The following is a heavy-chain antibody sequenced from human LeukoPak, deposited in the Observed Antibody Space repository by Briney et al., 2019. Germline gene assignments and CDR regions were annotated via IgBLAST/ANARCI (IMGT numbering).Heavy chain of an antibody. D-gene: IGHD4-17*01. CDR2: IIPILGIA. CDR1: XGTFSSYA. CDR3: ARDHDYGDYGSPDY. J-gene: IGHJ4*02. V-gene: IGHV1-69*10. Sequence: VEVSCKASXGTFSSYAISWVRQAPGQGLEWMGRIIPILGIANYAQKFQGRVTITADKSTSTAYMELSSLRSEDTAVYYCARDHDYGDYGSPDYWGQGTLVTVSS.